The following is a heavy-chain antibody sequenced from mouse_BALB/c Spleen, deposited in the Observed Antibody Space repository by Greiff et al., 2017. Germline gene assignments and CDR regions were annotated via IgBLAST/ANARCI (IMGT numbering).Heavy chain of an antibody. CDR3: ARAHDYESSYVAY. CDR2: IDPFNGGT. CDR1: GYSFTSYY. J-gene: IGHJ3*01. Sequence: VQLLQSGPDLLKPGASLKISCTASGYSFTSYYMHWVHQSHGKSLEWIGYIDPFNGGTSYNQKFKGKATLTVDKSNSTAYMHLSSLTSEDTAVYYCARAHDYESSYVAYWGQGTLVTVAA. D-gene: IGHD1-1*01. V-gene: IGHV1S135*01.